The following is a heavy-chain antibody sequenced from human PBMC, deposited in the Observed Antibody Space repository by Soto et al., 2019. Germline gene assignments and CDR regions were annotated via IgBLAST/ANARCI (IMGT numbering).Heavy chain of an antibody. Sequence: ASVKVSCKASGHTFTSYGISWVRQAPGQGLEWMGWISAYNGNTNYAQKLQGRVTMTTDTSTSTAYMELRSLRSDDTAVYYCARDQGSSWYIYYYYGMDVWGQGTTVTVSS. V-gene: IGHV1-18*04. D-gene: IGHD6-13*01. CDR1: GHTFTSYG. CDR3: ARDQGSSWYIYYYYGMDV. CDR2: ISAYNGNT. J-gene: IGHJ6*02.